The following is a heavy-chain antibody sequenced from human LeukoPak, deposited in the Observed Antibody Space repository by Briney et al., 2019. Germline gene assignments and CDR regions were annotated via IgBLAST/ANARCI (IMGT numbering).Heavy chain of an antibody. CDR3: AIWAHRRGGDCYCP. Sequence: GASVKVSCKASGYTFTSYDINWVRQATGQGLEWMGWMNPNSGNTGYAQKFQGRVTMTRNTSISTAYMELSSLRSEDTAVYYCAIWAHRRGGDCYCPWGQGTPVTVSS. V-gene: IGHV1-8*01. D-gene: IGHD2-21*02. CDR2: MNPNSGNT. J-gene: IGHJ5*02. CDR1: GYTFTSYD.